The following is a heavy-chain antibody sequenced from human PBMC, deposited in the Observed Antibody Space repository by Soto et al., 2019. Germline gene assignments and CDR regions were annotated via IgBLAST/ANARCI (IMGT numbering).Heavy chain of an antibody. CDR1: GYTFTSYG. CDR2: ISAYNGNT. Sequence: QVQLVQSGAEVKKPGASVKVSCKASGYTFTSYGISWVRQAPGQGLEWMGWISAYNGNTNYAQKLQGRVTMTTDTSTSTAYMELRSLRSDDTAVYYCARGPSVTIFGVVIMYYLDYWGQGTLVTVSS. V-gene: IGHV1-18*01. D-gene: IGHD3-3*01. J-gene: IGHJ4*02. CDR3: ARGPSVTIFGVVIMYYLDY.